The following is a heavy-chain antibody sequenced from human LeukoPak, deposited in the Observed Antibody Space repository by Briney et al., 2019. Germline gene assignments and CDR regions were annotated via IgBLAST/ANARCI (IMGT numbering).Heavy chain of an antibody. J-gene: IGHJ3*02. V-gene: IGHV3-74*01. D-gene: IGHD2-8*01. CDR2: INSDGSST. Sequence: GGSLRLSCAASGFTFSSYWMHWVRQAPGKGLVWVSRINSDGSSTSYADSVKGRFTISRDNSKNTLYLQMNSLRAEDTAFYHCVFSSYGPYLYGINIWGRGTMVTVSS. CDR1: GFTFSSYW. CDR3: VFSSYGPYLYGINI.